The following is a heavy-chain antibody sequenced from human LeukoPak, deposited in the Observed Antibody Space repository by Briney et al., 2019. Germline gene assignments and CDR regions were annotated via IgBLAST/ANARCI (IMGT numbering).Heavy chain of an antibody. Sequence: PSETLSLTCTVSGGSISSYYWSWIRQPAGKGLESIGHISTSGSTNYNPSLKSRVTMSVDTSKNQFSLKLSSVTAADTAVYYCARVRYSDSSVLTRKRSYYFDYWGQGTLVTVSS. V-gene: IGHV4-4*07. CDR3: ARVRYSDSSVLTRKRSYYFDY. J-gene: IGHJ4*02. CDR2: ISTSGST. D-gene: IGHD3-22*01. CDR1: GGSISSYY.